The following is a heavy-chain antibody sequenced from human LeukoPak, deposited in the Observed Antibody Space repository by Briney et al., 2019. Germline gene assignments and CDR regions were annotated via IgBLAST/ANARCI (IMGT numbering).Heavy chain of an antibody. D-gene: IGHD3-10*01. CDR1: GGSFSSRSNY. V-gene: IGHV4-39*07. CDR3: ARDRTRQPYYYGSGSYPFDY. CDR2: INHSGST. J-gene: IGHJ4*02. Sequence: SETLSLTCTVSGGSFSSRSNYWTWIRQPPGKGLEWIGEINHSGSTNYNPSLKSRVTISVDTSKNQFSLKLSSVTAADTAVYYCARDRTRQPYYYGSGSYPFDYWGQGTLVTVSS.